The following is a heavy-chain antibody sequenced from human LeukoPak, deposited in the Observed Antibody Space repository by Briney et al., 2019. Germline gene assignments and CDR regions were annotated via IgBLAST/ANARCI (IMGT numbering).Heavy chain of an antibody. CDR3: AKKYSTGLDP. CDR1: GFTFSSYA. V-gene: IGHV3-30*04. J-gene: IGHJ5*02. Sequence: PGGSLRLSCAASGFTFSSYAMHWVRQAPGKGLEWVAVISYDGSNKYYADSVKGRFTISRDNSKNTLYLQMNSLRADDTAVYYCAKKYSTGLDPWGQGTLVTVSS. D-gene: IGHD1-26*01. CDR2: ISYDGSNK.